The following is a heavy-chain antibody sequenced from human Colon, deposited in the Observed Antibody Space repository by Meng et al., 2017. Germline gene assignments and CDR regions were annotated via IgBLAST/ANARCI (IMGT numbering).Heavy chain of an antibody. V-gene: IGHV4-61*08. CDR3: ARDHMGSLDY. CDR1: GGSVSSAGYQ. CDR2: AST. Sequence: QVQRQEPCPGLVRPSETLSLICSVSGGSVSSAGYQWSWIRQPPGKGLEWIGYASTNYNPSLKIRVPISVDTSKNQFSLRLTSVTAADTAVYYCARDHMGSLDYWGQGILVTVSS. J-gene: IGHJ4*02. D-gene: IGHD1-26*01.